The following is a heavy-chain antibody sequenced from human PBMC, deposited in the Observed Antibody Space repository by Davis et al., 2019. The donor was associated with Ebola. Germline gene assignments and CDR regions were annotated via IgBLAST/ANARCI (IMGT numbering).Heavy chain of an antibody. D-gene: IGHD3-10*01. V-gene: IGHV4-31*11. Sequence: SETLSLTCAVSGGSISSGGYSWTWIRQHPGKGLEWIGYIYYSGSTDYNPSLKSRVTISQDTSKNQFSLKLSSVTAADTAVYYCARVETYYYSSGHQQATSYRMDVWGKGATVTVSS. CDR3: ARVETYYYSSGHQQATSYRMDV. CDR2: IYYSGST. CDR1: GGSISSGGYS. J-gene: IGHJ6*04.